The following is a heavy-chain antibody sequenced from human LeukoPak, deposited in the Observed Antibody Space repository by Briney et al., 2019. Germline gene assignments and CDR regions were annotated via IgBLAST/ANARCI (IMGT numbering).Heavy chain of an antibody. CDR2: IYYSGST. J-gene: IGHJ6*03. CDR3: ARHSRYYGSGSYLPYYYYYMDV. CDR1: GGSISSYY. D-gene: IGHD3-10*01. Sequence: SETLSLTCTVSGGSISSYYWSWIRQPPGKGLKWIGSIYYSGSTNYNPSLKSRVTISVDTSKNQFSLKLSSVTAADTAVYYCARHSRYYGSGSYLPYYYYYMDVWGKGTTVTISS. V-gene: IGHV4-59*08.